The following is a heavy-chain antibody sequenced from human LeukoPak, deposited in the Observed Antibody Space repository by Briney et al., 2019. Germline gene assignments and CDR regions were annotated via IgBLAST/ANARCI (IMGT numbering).Heavy chain of an antibody. CDR2: IIPILGIA. CDR3: AIHSRDGYNVDY. D-gene: IGHD5-24*01. CDR1: GGTFSNYA. J-gene: IGHJ4*02. V-gene: IGHV1-69*04. Sequence: SVKVSCKASGGTFSNYAISWVRQAPGQGLEWMGRIIPILGIANYAQKFQGRVTITADKSTSTAYMELSSLRSEDTAVYYCAIHSRDGYNVDYWGQGTLVTVSS.